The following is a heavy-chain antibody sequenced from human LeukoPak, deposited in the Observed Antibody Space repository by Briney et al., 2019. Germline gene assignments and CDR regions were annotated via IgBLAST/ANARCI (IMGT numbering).Heavy chain of an antibody. Sequence: PGGSLRLSCAASGFTFSSYAMSWVRQAPGKGLEWVSAISGSGGSTYYADSVKGRFTISRDNSKNTLYLQMNSLRAEDTAVYYCAKYCSSTSCRENWFDPWGQGTLVTVSS. CDR3: AKYCSSTSCRENWFDP. CDR1: GFTFSSYA. D-gene: IGHD2-2*01. CDR2: ISGSGGST. J-gene: IGHJ5*02. V-gene: IGHV3-23*01.